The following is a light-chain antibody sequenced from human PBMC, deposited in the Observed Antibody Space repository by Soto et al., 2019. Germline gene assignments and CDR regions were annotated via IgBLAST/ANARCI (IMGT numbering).Light chain of an antibody. J-gene: IGLJ3*02. Sequence: QSVLTQPPSASGTPGQRVTISCSGSSSNIGSTSVNWYQQLPGTAPKLLIYTNNQRPSGVPDRFSGSKSGTSASLAISGLQSEDEADYYCSSYTSTATRVFGGGTKLTVL. V-gene: IGLV1-44*01. CDR1: SSNIGSTS. CDR2: TNN. CDR3: SSYTSTATRV.